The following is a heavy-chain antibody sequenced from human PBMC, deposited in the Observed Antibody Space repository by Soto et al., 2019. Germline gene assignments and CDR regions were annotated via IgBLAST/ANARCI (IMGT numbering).Heavy chain of an antibody. Sequence: GGSLRLSCAASGFTFSSYGMHWVRQAPGKGLEWVAVISYDGSNKYYADSVKGRFTISRDNSKNTLYLQMNSLRAEDTAVYYCAKDSDYDFWSGYIPFDPWGQGTLVTAPQ. CDR1: GFTFSSYG. J-gene: IGHJ5*02. CDR3: AKDSDYDFWSGYIPFDP. CDR2: ISYDGSNK. D-gene: IGHD3-3*01. V-gene: IGHV3-30*18.